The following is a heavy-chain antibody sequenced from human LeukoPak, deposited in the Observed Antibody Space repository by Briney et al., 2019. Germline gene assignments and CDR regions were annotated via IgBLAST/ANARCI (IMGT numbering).Heavy chain of an antibody. CDR2: IYYSGST. Sequence: SETLSLTCTVSGGSISSSSHYWGWIRQPPGKGLEWIGSIYYSGSTYYNPSLKSRVTISVDTSKNQFSLKLSSVTAADTAVYYCARQAPSHPDYWGQGTLVTVSS. CDR1: GGSISSSSHY. V-gene: IGHV4-39*01. CDR3: ARQAPSHPDY. J-gene: IGHJ4*02.